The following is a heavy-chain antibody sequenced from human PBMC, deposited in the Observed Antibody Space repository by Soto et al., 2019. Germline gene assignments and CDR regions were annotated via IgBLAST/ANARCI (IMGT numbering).Heavy chain of an antibody. D-gene: IGHD6-13*01. CDR2: ISYDGSNK. CDR3: AKDRGSSWYYYGMDV. CDR1: GFTFSSYG. Sequence: QVQLVESGGGVVQPGRSLRLSCAASGFTFSSYGMHWVRQAPGKGLEWVAVISYDGSNKYYADSVKGRFTISRDNSKNTLYLQMNSLRAEDRSVYYWAKDRGSSWYYYGMDVWGQGTTVTVSS. J-gene: IGHJ6*02. V-gene: IGHV3-30*18.